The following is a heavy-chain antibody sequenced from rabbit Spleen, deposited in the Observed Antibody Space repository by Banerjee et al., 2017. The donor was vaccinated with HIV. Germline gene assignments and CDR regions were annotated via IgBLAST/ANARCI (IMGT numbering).Heavy chain of an antibody. CDR1: GFSFSGSFY. Sequence: QSLEESGGDLVKPGASLTLTCTVSGFSFSGSFYMCWVRQAPGKGLEWIACIDTTTSSGNTYYASWAKGRFTISKTSSTTVTLQMTSLTAADTATYFCARDGIGSNSVILDLWGPGTLVTVS. CDR3: ARDGIGSNSVILDL. J-gene: IGHJ4*01. V-gene: IGHV1S40*01. D-gene: IGHD4-2*01. CDR2: IDTTTSSGNT.